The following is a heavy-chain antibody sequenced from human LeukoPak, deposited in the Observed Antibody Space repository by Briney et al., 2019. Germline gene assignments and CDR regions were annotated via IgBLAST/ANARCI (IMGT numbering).Heavy chain of an antibody. CDR2: MNPNNGNT. D-gene: IGHD3-3*01. Sequence: ASVKVSCKTSGYTFDNYDINWVRQATGQGLERMGRMNPNNGNTGYAQKCQGRVTMTRNTSMSTAYMEVRGLRSEDMAINYCARGAPVAIFGPGYDEYFEYWGQGTVISVSS. J-gene: IGHJ4*02. V-gene: IGHV1-8*01. CDR3: ARGAPVAIFGPGYDEYFEY. CDR1: GYTFDNYD.